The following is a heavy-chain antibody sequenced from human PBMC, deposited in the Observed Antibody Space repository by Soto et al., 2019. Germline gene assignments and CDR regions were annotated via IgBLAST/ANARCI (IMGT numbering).Heavy chain of an antibody. Sequence: QVQLVQSGAEVKKPGASVKVSCKASGYTFTSYGISWVRQAPGQGLEWMGWINAYNGNTNYAQKLQGRVTMNTDTSTSTAYLELRSLESDDTAVYYFAREVGYWLIDYWGQGTLVTVSS. D-gene: IGHD5-18*01. V-gene: IGHV1-18*01. J-gene: IGHJ4*02. CDR3: AREVGYWLIDY. CDR2: INAYNGNT. CDR1: GYTFTSYG.